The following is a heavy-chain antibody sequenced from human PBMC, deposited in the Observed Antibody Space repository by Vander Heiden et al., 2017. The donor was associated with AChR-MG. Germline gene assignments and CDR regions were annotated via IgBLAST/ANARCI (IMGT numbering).Heavy chain of an antibody. V-gene: IGHV3-9*01. D-gene: IGHD2-2*02. CDR3: ARATGVVVPAAILGY. CDR2: ISWNSGSI. CDR1: GFTFDDYA. J-gene: IGHJ4*02. Sequence: EVQLVESGGGLVQPGRSLRLSCAAAGFTFDDYAMHWVRQAPGKGLEWVSGISWNSGSIGYADSVKGRFTISRDNAKNSLYLQMNSLRAEDTALYYCARATGVVVPAAILGYWGQGTLVTVSS.